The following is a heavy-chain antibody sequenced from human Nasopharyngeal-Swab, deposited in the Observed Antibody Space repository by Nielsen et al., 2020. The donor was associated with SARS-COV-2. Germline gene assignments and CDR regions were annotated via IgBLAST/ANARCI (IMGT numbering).Heavy chain of an antibody. D-gene: IGHD2-15*01. Sequence: ASVKVSCKASGYTFTSYAMNWVRQAPGQGLEWMGWINTNTGNPTYAQGFTGRFVFSLDTSVSTAYLQWSSLKASDTAMYYCARRPSAYCSGGSCYSPNSDYYYGMDVWGQGTTVTVSS. CDR1: GYTFTSYA. J-gene: IGHJ6*02. CDR3: ARRPSAYCSGGSCYSPNSDYYYGMDV. CDR2: INTNTGNP. V-gene: IGHV7-4-1*02.